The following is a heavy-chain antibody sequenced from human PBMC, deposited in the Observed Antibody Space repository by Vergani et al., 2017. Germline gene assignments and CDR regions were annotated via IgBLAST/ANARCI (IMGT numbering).Heavy chain of an antibody. CDR2: IYSGGST. CDR1: GFTVSSNY. Sequence: EVQLVESGGGLVQPGGSLRLSCAASGFTVSSNYMSWVRQAPGKGLEWVAVIYSGGSTYYADSVKGRFTISRDNSKNTLYHQMNSLRAEDTAVYYCAGAYYYDSSGTFDYWGQGTLVTVSS. D-gene: IGHD3-22*01. CDR3: AGAYYYDSSGTFDY. J-gene: IGHJ4*02. V-gene: IGHV3-66*02.